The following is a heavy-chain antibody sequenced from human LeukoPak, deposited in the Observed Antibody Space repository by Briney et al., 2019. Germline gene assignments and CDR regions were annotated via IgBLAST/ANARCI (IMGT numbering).Heavy chain of an antibody. CDR3: ARVLTVTTVDL. Sequence: GASVKVSCKASGYTFTTYAINWVRQAPGQGLEWMGWISPSDGNTNYAQRLQGRVTITADTSTSTVYMELRSLRSDDTAVYYCARVLTVTTVDLWGQGTLLTVSS. D-gene: IGHD4-17*01. J-gene: IGHJ5*02. CDR2: ISPSDGNT. V-gene: IGHV1-18*01. CDR1: GYTFTTYA.